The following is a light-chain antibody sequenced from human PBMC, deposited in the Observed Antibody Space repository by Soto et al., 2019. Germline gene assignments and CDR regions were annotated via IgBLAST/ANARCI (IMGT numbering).Light chain of an antibody. V-gene: IGLV1-40*01. CDR2: GNT. CDR1: SSNLGAGYD. Sequence: QSVLTQPPSVSGAPGQRVTISCTGSSSNLGAGYDVHWYQQIPGTAPKVLIYGNTIRPSGVPDRFSGSRSDTSASLAITGLQAEDETDYYCQSYDSSLRGWMFGGGTKLTVL. J-gene: IGLJ3*02. CDR3: QSYDSSLRGWM.